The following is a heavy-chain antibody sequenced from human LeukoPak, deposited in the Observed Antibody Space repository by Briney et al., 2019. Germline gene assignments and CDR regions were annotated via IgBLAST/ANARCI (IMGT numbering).Heavy chain of an antibody. CDR2: VNTNIDDDT. J-gene: IGHJ4*02. Sequence: GASVKVSCKASGYTFTGYYMHWVRQAPGQGLEWMGRVNTNIDDDTKYAQKFQGRVTLTRDTSISTAHMELSRLTSDDTALYFCAREKMVSRGTNVYYFDYWGQGTLVTVSS. D-gene: IGHD1-26*01. V-gene: IGHV1-2*06. CDR3: AREKMVSRGTNVYYFDY. CDR1: GYTFTGYY.